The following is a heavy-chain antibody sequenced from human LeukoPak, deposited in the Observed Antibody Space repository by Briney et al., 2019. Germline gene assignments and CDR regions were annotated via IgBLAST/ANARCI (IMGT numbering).Heavy chain of an antibody. CDR3: AKSYYYDSSGGFDY. J-gene: IGHJ4*02. D-gene: IGHD3-22*01. CDR1: GFTFSTYA. V-gene: IGHV3-23*01. Sequence: GGSLRLSCVASGFTFSTYAMGWVRQVPGKGLEWVSSVSESGGSTYYADSVKGRFTISRDNSKDTLSLQMNSLRAEDTAVYYCAKSYYYDSSGGFDYWGQGTLVTVSS. CDR2: VSESGGST.